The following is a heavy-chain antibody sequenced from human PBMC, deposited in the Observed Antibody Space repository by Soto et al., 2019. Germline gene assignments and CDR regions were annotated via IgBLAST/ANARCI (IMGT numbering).Heavy chain of an antibody. CDR2: VTKSGAT. V-gene: IGHV3-23*01. D-gene: IGHD2-21*02. Sequence: DVQLLDSGGGLVQPGGSLRLSCAASGFIFPSYAMSWVRQAPGKGPEWVSGVTKSGATFYADSVKGRFTISRDNSKNTVHLQMDSLRAEDTAVYYCAKGGYCDGDYRMGLDWGQGTLVTVSS. CDR3: AKGGYCDGDYRMGLD. J-gene: IGHJ4*02. CDR1: GFIFPSYA.